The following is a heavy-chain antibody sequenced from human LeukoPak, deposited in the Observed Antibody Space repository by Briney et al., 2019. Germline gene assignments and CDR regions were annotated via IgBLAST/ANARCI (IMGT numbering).Heavy chain of an antibody. D-gene: IGHD3-22*01. J-gene: IGHJ3*02. Sequence: SVTLSLTSAVSGYSISSGYYWGWIRQPPGKGLEWIGSIYHSGSTYYNPSLKSRVTISVDTSKNQFSLKLSSVTAADTAVYYCARTVQRYYYDSSGLRRDAFDIWGQGTMVTVSS. CDR2: IYHSGST. CDR3: ARTVQRYYYDSSGLRRDAFDI. CDR1: GYSISSGYY. V-gene: IGHV4-38-2*01.